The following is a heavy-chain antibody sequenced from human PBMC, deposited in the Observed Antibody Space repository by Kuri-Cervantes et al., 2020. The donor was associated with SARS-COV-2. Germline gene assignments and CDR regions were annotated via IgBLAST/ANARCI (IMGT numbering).Heavy chain of an antibody. CDR2: INHSGST. D-gene: IGHD3-3*01. V-gene: IGHV4-34*01. Sequence: GSLRLSCAVYGGSFSGYYWSWIRQPPGKGLEWIGEINHSGSTNYNPSLKSRVTISVDTSKNQFSLKLSSVTAADTAVYYCARRHYDFWSGSMLDYWGQGTLVTVSS. J-gene: IGHJ4*02. CDR1: GGSFSGYY. CDR3: ARRHYDFWSGSMLDY.